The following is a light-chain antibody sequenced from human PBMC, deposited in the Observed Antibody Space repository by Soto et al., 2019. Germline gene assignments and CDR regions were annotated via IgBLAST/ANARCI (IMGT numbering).Light chain of an antibody. CDR2: RDN. CDR3: AAWDDSLNGPNWV. J-gene: IGLJ3*02. V-gene: IGLV1-44*01. Sequence: QSVLTQPPSASGTPGQRVTMSCSGSSSNIGDNLVTWYQHLPGTAPKLLIYRDNQRPSEVPDRFSGSKSGTSASLAISGLQSEDEADYYCAAWDDSLNGPNWVFGGGTKLTVL. CDR1: SSNIGDNL.